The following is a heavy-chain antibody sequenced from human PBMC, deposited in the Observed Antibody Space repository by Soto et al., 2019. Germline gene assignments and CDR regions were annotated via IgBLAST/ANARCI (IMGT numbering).Heavy chain of an antibody. CDR1: GFTFSSYG. Sequence: PGGSLRLSCAASGFTFSSYGMSWVRQAPGKGLEWVSAISGSGGSTYYADSVRGRFTISRDNAKNSLYLQMNSLRAEDTAVYYCASHPRDSSGYWYYFDYWGQGTLVTVSS. CDR3: ASHPRDSSGYWYYFDY. J-gene: IGHJ4*02. D-gene: IGHD3-22*01. CDR2: ISGSGGST. V-gene: IGHV3-23*01.